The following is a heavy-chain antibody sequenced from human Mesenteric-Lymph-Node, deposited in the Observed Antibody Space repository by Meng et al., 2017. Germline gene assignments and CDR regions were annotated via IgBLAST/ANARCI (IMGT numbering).Heavy chain of an antibody. V-gene: IGHV3-11*04. J-gene: IGHJ5*02. D-gene: IGHD6-25*01. Sequence: QGELVEFGGGLVKAGGSLRLSCAASGFTFSDYYMTWIRQPPGQGLEWLASVSPTSGSLYFADSVKGRFSISRDNAKNSVSLQMTRLRVEDTAVYYCARDHGSLNWFDPWGQGTLVTVSS. CDR1: GFTFSDYY. CDR3: ARDHGSLNWFDP. CDR2: VSPTSGSL.